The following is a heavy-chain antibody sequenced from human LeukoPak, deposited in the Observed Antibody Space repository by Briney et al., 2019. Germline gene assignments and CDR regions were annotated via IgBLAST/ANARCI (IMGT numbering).Heavy chain of an antibody. J-gene: IGHJ4*02. CDR1: GFTFSSYS. Sequence: GGSLRLSCAASGFTFSSYSMNWVRQAPGKGLEWVSSISSSSSYIYYADSVKGRFTISRDNAKNSLYLQMNSLRAEDTAVYYCARDQPRRGSFDSWGQGTLVTVSS. D-gene: IGHD3-10*01. V-gene: IGHV3-21*04. CDR2: ISSSSSYI. CDR3: ARDQPRRGSFDS.